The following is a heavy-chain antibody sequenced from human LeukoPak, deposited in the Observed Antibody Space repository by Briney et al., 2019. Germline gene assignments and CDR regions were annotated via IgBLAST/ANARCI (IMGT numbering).Heavy chain of an antibody. V-gene: IGHV4-59*01. CDR1: GGSISSYY. CDR2: IYYSGST. Sequence: PSETLSLTCTVSGGSISSYYWSWIRQPPGKGLEWIGYIYYSGSTNYNPSLKSRVTISVDTSKNQFSLKLSSVTAADTAVYYCARARSGSYYYYGMDVWGQGTTVTVSS. D-gene: IGHD2-15*01. CDR3: ARARSGSYYYYGMDV. J-gene: IGHJ6*02.